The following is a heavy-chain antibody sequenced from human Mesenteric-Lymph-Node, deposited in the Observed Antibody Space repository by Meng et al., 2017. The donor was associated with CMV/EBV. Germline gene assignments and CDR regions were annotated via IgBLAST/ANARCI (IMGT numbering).Heavy chain of an antibody. CDR2: IIPILGIA. D-gene: IGHD6-6*01. Sequence: SVKVSCKASGGTFSSYAISWVRQAPGQGLEWMGGIIPILGIANYAQKFQGRVTITADKSTSTAYMELSSLRSEDTAVYYCARVLGSSSYIRGAFDIWGQGTMVTVSS. CDR3: ARVLGSSSYIRGAFDI. J-gene: IGHJ3*02. CDR1: GGTFSSYA. V-gene: IGHV1-69*10.